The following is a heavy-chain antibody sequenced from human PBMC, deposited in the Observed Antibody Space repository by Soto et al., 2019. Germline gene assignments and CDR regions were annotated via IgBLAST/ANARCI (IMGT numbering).Heavy chain of an antibody. CDR3: AKDGSHNFDY. J-gene: IGHJ4*02. D-gene: IGHD1-26*01. CDR1: GFTFSHYA. Sequence: QVQLVESGGGVVQPGRSLRLSCAASGFTFSHYAMHWVRQAPGKGLEWVALMSSDGSNEYYADSVKGRFTISRVNSTNTLYLQMNSLRAEDTAVYYCAKDGSHNFDYWGQGTLVTVAS. CDR2: MSSDGSNE. V-gene: IGHV3-30*18.